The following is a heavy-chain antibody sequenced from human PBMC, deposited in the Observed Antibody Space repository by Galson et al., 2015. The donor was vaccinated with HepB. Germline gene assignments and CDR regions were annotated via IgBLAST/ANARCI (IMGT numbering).Heavy chain of an antibody. CDR3: ARVDRGYSSSWCFGS. Sequence: SLRLSCAASGFTFSSYAMHWVRQAPGKGLEWVAVISYDGSNKYYADSVRGRFTISRDNSKNTLYLQMNSLRAEDTAVYYCARVDRGYSSSWCFGSWGQGTLVTVSS. D-gene: IGHD6-13*01. CDR1: GFTFSSYA. CDR2: ISYDGSNK. J-gene: IGHJ4*02. V-gene: IGHV3-30-3*01.